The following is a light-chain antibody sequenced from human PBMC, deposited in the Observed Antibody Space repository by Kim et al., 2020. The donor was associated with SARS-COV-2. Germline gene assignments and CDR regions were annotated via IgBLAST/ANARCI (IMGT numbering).Light chain of an antibody. V-gene: IGLV3-9*01. CDR3: QVWDNSIWV. CDR2: RDS. J-gene: IGLJ3*02. CDR1: NIGSKL. Sequence: SYELTQPLSVSVALGQTARITCGGSNIGSKLVHWYQQKPGQAPVVVIYRDSNRPSGIPERFSGSKSGNTATLTITRAQAGDEADYYCQVWDNSIWVFGGGTGLTVL.